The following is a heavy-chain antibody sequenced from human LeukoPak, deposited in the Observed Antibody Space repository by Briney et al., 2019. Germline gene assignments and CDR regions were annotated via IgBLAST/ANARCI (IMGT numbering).Heavy chain of an antibody. CDR2: ISGSGGNT. D-gene: IGHD4-17*01. CDR1: GFTFSSYA. J-gene: IGHJ4*02. V-gene: IGHV3-23*01. Sequence: GGSLRLSCAASGFTFSSYAMSWVRQAPGKGLGWVSSISGSGGNTFYADSVKGRFTISRDNSKNTLYLQMSSLRAEDTAAYHCAKGRNEDGDAALNYWGQGTLVTVSS. CDR3: AKGRNEDGDAALNY.